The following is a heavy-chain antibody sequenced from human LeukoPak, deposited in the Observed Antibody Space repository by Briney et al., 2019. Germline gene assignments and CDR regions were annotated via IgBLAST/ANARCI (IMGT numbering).Heavy chain of an antibody. J-gene: IGHJ4*02. Sequence: QPGGSLRLSCAASGFTFTSYAMTWVRQAPGMGLEWVSRIGGSGGSTYYADSVKGRFTISRDNSKNTLYLQMNSLRAEDTAVYYCAKGHCSSTSCPNDYWGQGTLVTVSS. CDR2: IGGSGGST. CDR1: GFTFTSYA. CDR3: AKGHCSSTSCPNDY. V-gene: IGHV3-23*01. D-gene: IGHD2-2*01.